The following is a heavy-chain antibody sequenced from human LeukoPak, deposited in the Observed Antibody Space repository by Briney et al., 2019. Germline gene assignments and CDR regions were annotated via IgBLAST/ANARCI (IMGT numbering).Heavy chain of an antibody. CDR1: GGSISSSSYY. D-gene: IGHD3-10*01. CDR2: IYYSGST. Sequence: SETLSLTCTVSGGSISSSSYYWGWIRQPPGKGLEWIGSIYYSGSTYYNPSLKSRVTISVDTSKNQFSLKLSSVTAADTAVYYCARLSSDWFDPWGQGTLVTLSS. V-gene: IGHV4-39*01. CDR3: ARLSSDWFDP. J-gene: IGHJ5*02.